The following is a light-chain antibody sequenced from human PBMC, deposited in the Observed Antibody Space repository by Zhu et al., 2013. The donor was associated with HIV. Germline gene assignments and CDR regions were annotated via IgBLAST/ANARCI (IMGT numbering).Light chain of an antibody. CDR3: QQYGSLFKT. Sequence: EIVLTQSPGTLSLSPGERATLSCRASQSLRYSTYLAWYQQKPGQAPRLLIYDTFNRATGIPARFSGSGSGTDFTLTISRLEPEDFAVFYCQQYGSLFKTFGQGTKVEIK. CDR2: DTF. CDR1: QSLRYSTY. J-gene: IGKJ1*01. V-gene: IGKV3-20*01.